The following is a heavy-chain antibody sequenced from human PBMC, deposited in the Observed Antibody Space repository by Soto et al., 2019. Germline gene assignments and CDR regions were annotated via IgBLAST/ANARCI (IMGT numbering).Heavy chain of an antibody. D-gene: IGHD6-19*01. CDR2: VNHSGST. CDR3: ARGRLGIGRNWFDP. J-gene: IGHJ5*02. CDR1: GGSFSGYY. Sequence: PSETLSLTCAVYGGSFSGYYWSWIRQPPGKGLEWIGEVNHSGSTNYNPSLKSRVTISVDTSKNQFSLKLSSVTAADTAVYYCARGRLGIGRNWFDPWGQGTLVTVSS. V-gene: IGHV4-34*01.